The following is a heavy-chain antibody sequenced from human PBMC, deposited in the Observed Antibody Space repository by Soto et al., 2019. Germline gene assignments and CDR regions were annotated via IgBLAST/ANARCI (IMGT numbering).Heavy chain of an antibody. CDR2: IYPGDSDT. D-gene: IGHD2-2*03. CDR3: ARQRGYCSSTSCPNDAFDI. J-gene: IGHJ3*02. Sequence: GESLKISCKGSGYSFTSYWIGWVRQMPGKGLEWMGIIYPGDSDTRYSPSFQGQVTISADKSISTAYLQWGSLKASDTAMYYCARQRGYCSSTSCPNDAFDIWGQGTMVTVS. V-gene: IGHV5-51*01. CDR1: GYSFTSYW.